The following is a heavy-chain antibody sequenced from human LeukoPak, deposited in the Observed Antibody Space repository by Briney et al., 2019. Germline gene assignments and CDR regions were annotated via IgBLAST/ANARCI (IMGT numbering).Heavy chain of an antibody. Sequence: ASVTVSCKASGYTFTSYGISWVRQAPGQGLEWMGWISAYNGNTNYAQKFQGRVTITADESTSTAYMELSSLRSEDTAVYYCASPSEGPHYYYGMDVWGQGTTVTVSS. D-gene: IGHD2-2*01. CDR2: ISAYNGNT. V-gene: IGHV1-18*01. J-gene: IGHJ6*02. CDR1: GYTFTSYG. CDR3: ASPSEGPHYYYGMDV.